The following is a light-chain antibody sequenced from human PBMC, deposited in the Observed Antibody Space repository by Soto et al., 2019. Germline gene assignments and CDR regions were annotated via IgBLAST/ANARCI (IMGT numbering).Light chain of an antibody. CDR3: QVWDSSSESYV. J-gene: IGLJ1*01. V-gene: IGLV3-21*02. CDR2: DDS. CDR1: NIGSKS. Sequence: SYELTQPPSVSVAPGQTARITCGGTNIGSKSVHWYQQKPGQAPVLVVYDDSDRPSGIPERFSGSNSGNTATLTISRVEAGDEADYYCQVWDSSSESYVFGTGTKLTV.